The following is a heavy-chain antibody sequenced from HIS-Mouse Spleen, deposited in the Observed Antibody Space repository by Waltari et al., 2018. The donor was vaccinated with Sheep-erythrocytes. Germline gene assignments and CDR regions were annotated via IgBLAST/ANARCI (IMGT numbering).Heavy chain of an antibody. D-gene: IGHD7-27*01. V-gene: IGHV3-23*01. J-gene: IGHJ4*02. Sequence: EVQLLESGGGLVQPGGSLRLSCAASGFTFSSYAISWVGQAPGKGREWVEAMSGSGGSTYYADSVKGRFTISRDNSKNTLYLQMNSLRAEDTAVYYCAKWIKLGREGYFDYWGQGTLVTVSS. CDR2: MSGSGGST. CDR1: GFTFSSYA. CDR3: AKWIKLGREGYFDY.